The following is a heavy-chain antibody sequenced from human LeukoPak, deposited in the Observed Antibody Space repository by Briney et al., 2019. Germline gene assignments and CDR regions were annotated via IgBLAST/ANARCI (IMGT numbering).Heavy chain of an antibody. Sequence: SQTLSLTCTVSGGSISSGGYCWSWLRQHPGKGLEWIGYIYYSGSTYYNPSLKSRVTISVDTSKNQFSLKLSSVTAAVTAVYYGAGSIAVVRSGMDVWGQGTTVTVSS. J-gene: IGHJ6*02. CDR3: AGSIAVVRSGMDV. CDR1: GGSISSGGYC. V-gene: IGHV4-31*03. D-gene: IGHD6-19*01. CDR2: IYYSGST.